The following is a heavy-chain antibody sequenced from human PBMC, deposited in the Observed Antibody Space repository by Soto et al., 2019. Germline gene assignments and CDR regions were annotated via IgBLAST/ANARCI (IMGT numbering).Heavy chain of an antibody. D-gene: IGHD4-4*01. Sequence: SETLSLTCSVSGGSVSSGTFYWSWIRQPPGRGLEWIGYINYLGSTNYNPSLKSRVTISVDTSKTQFPLKVSSVTAADTAVYYCARGKGSNYYYGMDVWGQGTTVTVSS. CDR1: GGSVSSGTFY. CDR2: INYLGST. V-gene: IGHV4-61*01. CDR3: ARGKGSNYYYGMDV. J-gene: IGHJ6*02.